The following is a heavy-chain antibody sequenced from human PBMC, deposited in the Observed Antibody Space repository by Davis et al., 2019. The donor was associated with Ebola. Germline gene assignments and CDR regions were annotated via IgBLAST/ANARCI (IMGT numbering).Heavy chain of an antibody. CDR3: ALFSGAYNWFDP. CDR2: IHPNTGGT. CDR1: GYTFTGYY. V-gene: IGHV1-2*04. D-gene: IGHD1-26*01. Sequence: ASVKVSCKASGYTFTGYYIHWVRQAPGQGLEWMGWIHPNTGGTNYAQKFQGWVTMTRNTSITTAYMELNRLRSDDTAVYYCALFSGAYNWFDPWGQGTLVTVSS. J-gene: IGHJ5*02.